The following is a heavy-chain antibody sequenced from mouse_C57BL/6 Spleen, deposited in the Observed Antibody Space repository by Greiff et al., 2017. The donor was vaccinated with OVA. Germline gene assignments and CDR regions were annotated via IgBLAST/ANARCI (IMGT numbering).Heavy chain of an antibody. CDR1: GFTFSDYG. CDR3: SKVGIAIDY. D-gene: IGHD4-1*01. CDR2: ISSGSSNI. Sequence: EVQVVESGGGLVKPGGSLKLSCAASGFTFSDYGMHWVRQAPEKGLEWVAYISSGSSNIYYADTVKGRFTISRDNAKNTLFLQMTSLRSEDTAMYYCSKVGIAIDYWGQGTSVTVSS. J-gene: IGHJ4*01. V-gene: IGHV5-17*01.